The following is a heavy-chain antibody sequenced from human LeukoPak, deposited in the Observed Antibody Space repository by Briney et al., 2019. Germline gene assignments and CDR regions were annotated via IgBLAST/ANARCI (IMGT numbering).Heavy chain of an antibody. CDR3: ARDGKDYGGNYRPNWLDP. Sequence: ASVKVSCKAPVGTFSSYAISWVRQAPGQGLEWMGRIIPIFGTANYAQKFQGRGTITTDESTSTAYMELSSLRSEDTAVYYCARDGKDYGGNYRPNWLDPWGQGTLVTVSS. J-gene: IGHJ5*02. CDR2: IIPIFGTA. CDR1: VGTFSSYA. D-gene: IGHD4/OR15-4a*01. V-gene: IGHV1-69*05.